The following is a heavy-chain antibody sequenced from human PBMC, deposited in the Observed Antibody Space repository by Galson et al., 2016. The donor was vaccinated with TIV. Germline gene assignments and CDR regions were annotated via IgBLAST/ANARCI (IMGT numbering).Heavy chain of an antibody. CDR3: ARLTYSTSYYEYFEH. D-gene: IGHD6-13*01. Sequence: ETLSLTCDASGASISNSAYYWGWIRQPPGKGLEWIGSLFYGGSTFYNPSLNSRITISVDKSKNQLSLRVTSVTAADAAVYFCARLTYSTSYYEYFEHWGQGTLVTVSS. CDR1: GASISNSAYY. CDR2: LFYGGST. J-gene: IGHJ1*01. V-gene: IGHV4-39*01.